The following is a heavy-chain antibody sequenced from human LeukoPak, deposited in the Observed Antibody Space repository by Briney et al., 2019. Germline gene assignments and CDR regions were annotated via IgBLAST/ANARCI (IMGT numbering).Heavy chain of an antibody. Sequence: PSETLSLTCTVSGDSISGSAFHWGWIRQPPGKELEWIGMIYKSGGTNSNPSLKSRVTISMDTSKNQLSLKLTSVTAADTAVYYCSSSYCGGDCSHSLLTDWGQGILVIVSS. D-gene: IGHD2-21*02. J-gene: IGHJ4*02. V-gene: IGHV4-39*07. CDR3: SSSYCGGDCSHSLLTD. CDR1: GDSISGSAFH. CDR2: IYKSGGT.